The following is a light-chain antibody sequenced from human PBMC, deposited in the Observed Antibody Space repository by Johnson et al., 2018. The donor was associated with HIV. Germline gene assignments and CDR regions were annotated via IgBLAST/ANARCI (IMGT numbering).Light chain of an antibody. Sequence: QSVLTQPPSVSAAPGQKVTISCSGSSSNIGNNYVSWYQQLPGTAPKLLIYDNNKRPSGIPDRFSASKSGTPATLGTTGLSTGDEADYYCGTWDSSLSAYVFGTGTKVTVL. CDR2: DNN. V-gene: IGLV1-51*01. CDR3: GTWDSSLSAYV. J-gene: IGLJ1*01. CDR1: SSNIGNNY.